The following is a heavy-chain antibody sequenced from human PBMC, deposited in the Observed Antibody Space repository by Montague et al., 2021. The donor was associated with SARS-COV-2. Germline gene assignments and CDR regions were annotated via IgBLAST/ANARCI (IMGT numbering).Heavy chain of an antibody. CDR2: IFYNGST. Sequence: SETLSLTYTVSFGSISTYYWSWIRQPPGKGLEWIRFIFYNGSTKYNPSLKRRVSISLDTSKNQFSLKLSSVTAADTAVYYCARQDAWAYCGDECYRGWFDSWGQGTLVTVSS. V-gene: IGHV4-59*01. D-gene: IGHD2-21*01. CDR3: ARQDAWAYCGDECYRGWFDS. J-gene: IGHJ5*01. CDR1: FGSISTYY.